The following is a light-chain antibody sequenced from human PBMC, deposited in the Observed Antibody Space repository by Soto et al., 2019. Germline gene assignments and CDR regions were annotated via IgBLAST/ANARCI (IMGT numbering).Light chain of an antibody. CDR2: DAS. CDR3: QQYDSFPRT. Sequence: DIQMTQSPSTLSASVGDRVSITCRASQSISSWVAWYQQRPGKAPKFLIYDASRLESGVPSRFSGSGSGTEFTLTISSLQPDDFATYYCQQYDSFPRTFGQRTKVEIK. J-gene: IGKJ1*01. V-gene: IGKV1-5*01. CDR1: QSISSW.